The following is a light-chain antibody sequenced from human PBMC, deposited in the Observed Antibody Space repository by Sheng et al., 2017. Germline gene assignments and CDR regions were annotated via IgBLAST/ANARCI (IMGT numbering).Light chain of an antibody. CDR2: AAS. V-gene: IGKV1-39*01. CDR1: QSINDY. Sequence: DIQMTQSPSSLSASVGDRVTISCRASQSINDYLSWYRQKPGKAPELLISAASSLQRGVPSRFSGSGSGTDFTLTISSLQPEDFASYFCQQSYSGPLPTFG. J-gene: IGKJ2*01. CDR3: QQSYSGPLPT.